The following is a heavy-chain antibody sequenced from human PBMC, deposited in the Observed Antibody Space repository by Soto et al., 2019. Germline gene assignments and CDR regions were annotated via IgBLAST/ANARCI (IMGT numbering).Heavy chain of an antibody. CDR2: ISSSRSYT. CDR1: GFTFSDYY. D-gene: IGHD3-9*01. CDR3: ARDADILTGSDAFDI. V-gene: IGHV3-11*05. Sequence: QVQLVETGGGLVKPGGSLRLSCAASGFTFSDYYMSWIRQAPGKGLEGVSYISSSRSYTNYADSVKGRCSISRDNAKNSLYLQMNSLRAEDTAVYYCARDADILTGSDAFDIWGQGTMVTVSS. J-gene: IGHJ3*02.